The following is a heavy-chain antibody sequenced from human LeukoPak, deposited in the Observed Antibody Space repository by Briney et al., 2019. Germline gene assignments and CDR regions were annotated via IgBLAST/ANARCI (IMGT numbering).Heavy chain of an antibody. D-gene: IGHD3-10*01. J-gene: IGHJ6*02. CDR1: GFPFSDYY. Sequence: GGSLRLSCAASGFPFSDYYMRWIRQAPGKGLEWVSYISSSGSTIYYADSVKGRFTISRDNAKNSLYLQMNSLRAEGTAVYFCARDRPLEFYDYGMDGWGQGTTVTVSS. CDR2: ISSSGSTI. V-gene: IGHV3-11*01. CDR3: ARDRPLEFYDYGMDG.